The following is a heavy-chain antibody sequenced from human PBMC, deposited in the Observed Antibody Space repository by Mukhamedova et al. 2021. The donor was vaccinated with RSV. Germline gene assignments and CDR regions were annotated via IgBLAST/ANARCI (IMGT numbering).Heavy chain of an antibody. J-gene: IGHJ5*02. CDR2: FDPEDGET. V-gene: IGHV1-24*01. Sequence: GKGLEWMGGFDPEDGETIYAQKFQGRVTMTEDTSTDTAYMELSSLRSEDTAVYYCATAGRNNWIDPWGQGTLVTVSS. CDR3: ATAGRNNWIDP.